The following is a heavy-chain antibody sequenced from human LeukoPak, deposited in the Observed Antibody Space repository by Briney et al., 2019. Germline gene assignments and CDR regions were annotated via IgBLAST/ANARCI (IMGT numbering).Heavy chain of an antibody. Sequence: PGGSLRLSCAASGFTFDDYAMRWVRQAPGKGLEWVSGISWNSGSIGYADSVKGRFTISRDNAKNSLYLQMNSLRAEDMALYYCAKAHGSGSYSHFDYWGQGTLVTVSS. J-gene: IGHJ4*02. V-gene: IGHV3-9*03. CDR3: AKAHGSGSYSHFDY. D-gene: IGHD3-10*01. CDR2: ISWNSGSI. CDR1: GFTFDDYA.